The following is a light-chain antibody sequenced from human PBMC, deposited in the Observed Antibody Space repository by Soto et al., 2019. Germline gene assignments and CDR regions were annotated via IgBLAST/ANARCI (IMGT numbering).Light chain of an antibody. V-gene: IGLV2-23*02. CDR3: CSYAGNSYV. Sequence: QSALTQPASVSGSPGQSITISCTGTSSDVGTYDAVSWYQHHPGKVPRLMIYEVDKRPSGVSYRFSGSKSGNTASLTISWLQAEDEADYYCCSYAGNSYVFGSGTKVTVL. CDR1: SSDVGTYDA. CDR2: EVD. J-gene: IGLJ1*01.